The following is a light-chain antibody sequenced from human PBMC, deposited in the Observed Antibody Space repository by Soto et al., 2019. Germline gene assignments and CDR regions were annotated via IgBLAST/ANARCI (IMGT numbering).Light chain of an antibody. Sequence: QSVLTQPASVSGSPGQSITISCTGTSSDVGGYNYVSWYQQHPGKAPKLMIYDVSNRPSGVSNRFSGSKSGNTASLTISGLQAEDEADYYCSSYTSSSWGVFCGGTKVTVL. V-gene: IGLV2-14*01. CDR1: SSDVGGYNY. CDR2: DVS. CDR3: SSYTSSSWGV. J-gene: IGLJ2*01.